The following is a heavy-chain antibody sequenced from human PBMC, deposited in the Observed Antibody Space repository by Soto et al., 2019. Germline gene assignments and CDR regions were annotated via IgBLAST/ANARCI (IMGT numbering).Heavy chain of an antibody. CDR1: GFTFSNYN. CDR2: ISRSGDRT. D-gene: IGHD2-15*01. Sequence: EVQLVESGEGLVQPGGSLRLSCAASGFTFSNYNIHWIRQAPGKGLEFVSAISRSGDRTSTADAVEGRFTITRDNAKNTVWHQMSSLRAEDMAVYYCARARCSSGQCYYFDYWGRGALVSVSS. J-gene: IGHJ4*02. CDR3: ARARCSSGQCYYFDY. V-gene: IGHV3-64*02.